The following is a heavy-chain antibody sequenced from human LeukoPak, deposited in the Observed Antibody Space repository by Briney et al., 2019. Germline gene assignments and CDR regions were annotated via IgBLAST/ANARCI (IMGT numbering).Heavy chain of an antibody. CDR2: ILNDGSRT. V-gene: IGHV3-30*04. J-gene: IGHJ4*02. CDR3: ARVRGIPAAWAIDY. Sequence: GRSLRLSCAASGFTFSHYTIFWVRQAPGRGLEWVAVILNDGSRTYYGDSVKGRFTISRDNSKNMQYLQLDSLRVEDTAVYYCARVRGIPAAWAIDYWGQGTLVTVSS. CDR1: GFTFSHYT. D-gene: IGHD2-2*01.